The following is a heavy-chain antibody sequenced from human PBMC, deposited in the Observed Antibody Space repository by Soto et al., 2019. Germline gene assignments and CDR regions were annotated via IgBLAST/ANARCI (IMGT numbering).Heavy chain of an antibody. J-gene: IGHJ5*02. V-gene: IGHV4-59*08. Sequence: QVQLQESGPGLVKPSETLSLTCTVSGGSISSYYWSWIRQPPGKGLAWLGYVYYSGSTNYNPSLTSRVTISIDTSKNQFSLRLGSVTAADTAVYYCARQRGVTGTADWFDPWGQGTLVTVSS. CDR3: ARQRGVTGTADWFDP. CDR2: VYYSGST. D-gene: IGHD1-7*01. CDR1: GGSISSYY.